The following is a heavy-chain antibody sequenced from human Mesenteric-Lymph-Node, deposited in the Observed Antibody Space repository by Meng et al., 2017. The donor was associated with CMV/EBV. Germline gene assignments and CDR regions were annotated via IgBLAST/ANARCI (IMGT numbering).Heavy chain of an antibody. CDR3: ARASGTYYGFDY. D-gene: IGHD1-26*01. CDR2: ISYDGNHK. CDR1: GFTFSNYW. Sequence: GESLKISCEASGFTFSNYWVHWVRQAPGKGLEWVALISYDGNHKYYADSVKGRFTVSRDNSRDTLYLQMNSLRVEDTAVYYCARASGTYYGFDYWGQGTRVTVSS. J-gene: IGHJ4*02. V-gene: IGHV3-30*03.